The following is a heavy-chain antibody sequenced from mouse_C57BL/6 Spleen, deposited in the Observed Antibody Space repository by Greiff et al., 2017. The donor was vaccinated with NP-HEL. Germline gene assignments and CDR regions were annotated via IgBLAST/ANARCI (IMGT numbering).Heavy chain of an antibody. CDR3: AREGYSNYVAWFAY. D-gene: IGHD2-5*01. J-gene: IGHJ3*01. CDR2: IYPGDGDT. CDR1: GYAFSSSW. Sequence: VQLQQSGPELVKPGASVKISCKASGYAFSSSWMNWVKQRPGKGLEWIGRIYPGDGDTNYNGKFKGKATLTADKSSSTAYMQLSSLTSEDSAVYFCAREGYSNYVAWFAYWGQGTLVTVSA. V-gene: IGHV1-82*01.